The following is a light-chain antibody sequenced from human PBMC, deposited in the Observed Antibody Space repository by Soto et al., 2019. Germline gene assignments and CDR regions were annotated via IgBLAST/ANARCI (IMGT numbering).Light chain of an antibody. CDR1: SSDVGGYNY. V-gene: IGLV2-14*01. Sequence: QSVLTQPASVSGSPGQSITISCTGTSSDVGGYNYVSWHQQHPGKAPKLTIYDVSSRPSGVSNRFSASKSGNTASLTISGLQAEDEDDYYCTSYTSSGTYVFGTGTKVXVL. CDR3: TSYTSSGTYV. J-gene: IGLJ1*01. CDR2: DVS.